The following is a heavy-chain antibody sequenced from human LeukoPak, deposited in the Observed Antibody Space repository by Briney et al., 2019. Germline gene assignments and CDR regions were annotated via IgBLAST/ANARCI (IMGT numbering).Heavy chain of an antibody. CDR1: GYSLTTYG. J-gene: IGHJ5*02. CDR3: ARDIGYCSGGSCRYWFDP. D-gene: IGHD2-15*01. V-gene: IGHV1-18*01. Sequence: GASVKVSCKASGYSLTTYGISWVRQAPGQGLEWMGWISINNGYTNYAQKVQGRVTMTTDTSTSTVYMELRSLRSDDTAVYYCARDIGYCSGGSCRYWFDPWGQGTLVTVSS. CDR2: ISINNGYT.